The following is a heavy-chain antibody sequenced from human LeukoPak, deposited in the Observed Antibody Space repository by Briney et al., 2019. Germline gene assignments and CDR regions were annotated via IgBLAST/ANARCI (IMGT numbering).Heavy chain of an antibody. CDR3: TRRVAVAGTPKASFDY. V-gene: IGHV4-59*08. D-gene: IGHD6-19*01. Sequence: SETLSLTCTVSGGSISGYYWGWIRQPPGKGLEWIGYIYYSENTNYNPSLKSRVTISLDTSKNQFSLKLSSVTTADTAVYFCTRRVAVAGTPKASFDYWGQGILVTVSS. CDR2: IYYSENT. CDR1: GGSISGYY. J-gene: IGHJ4*02.